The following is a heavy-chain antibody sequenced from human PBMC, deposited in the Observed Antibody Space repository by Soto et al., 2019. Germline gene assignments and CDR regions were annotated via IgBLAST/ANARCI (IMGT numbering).Heavy chain of an antibody. J-gene: IGHJ4*02. CDR2: IYSKEGKI. V-gene: IGHV1-18*01. D-gene: IGHD5-12*01. Sequence: QVQLVQSGAEVQKPGASVKVSCKASGYIFNNYGISWVRQAPGQGLEWMGWIYSKEGKINFAQKFQGRVTLTTDTSTSKAYIELRSLRFDDSAVYFCARDIAYDIDYWGQGTLVTVSS. CDR1: GYIFNNYG. CDR3: ARDIAYDIDY.